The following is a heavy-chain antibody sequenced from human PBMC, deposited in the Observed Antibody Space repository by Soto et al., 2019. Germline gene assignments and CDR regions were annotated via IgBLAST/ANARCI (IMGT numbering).Heavy chain of an antibody. CDR3: AHSHGVYSNPDY. D-gene: IGHD4-4*01. J-gene: IGHJ4*02. CDR1: GFSLSTSGVG. CDR2: IYWNDDK. Sequence: QITLKESGPTLVKPTQTLTLTCTFSGFSLSTSGVGVGWIRQPPGKALEWLALIYWNDDKRYSPSLKSRLTINKDTSKNQVVLTMTNMDPVDTATYYCAHSHGVYSNPDYWGQGTLVTVSS. V-gene: IGHV2-5*01.